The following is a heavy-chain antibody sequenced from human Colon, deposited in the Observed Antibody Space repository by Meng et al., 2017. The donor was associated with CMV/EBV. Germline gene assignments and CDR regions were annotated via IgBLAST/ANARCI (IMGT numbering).Heavy chain of an antibody. CDR3: ASVGYGY. CDR1: GFDFSTYT. D-gene: IGHD6-13*01. Sequence: GGSLRLSCAASGFDFSTYTMNWVRQAPGRGLEWVSAISSSSTYIYYADSVKGRFTISRDNAKNSLYLQLNSLRAEDTAVYYCASVGYGYWGQGTLVTVSS. J-gene: IGHJ4*02. V-gene: IGHV3-21*01. CDR2: ISSSSTYI.